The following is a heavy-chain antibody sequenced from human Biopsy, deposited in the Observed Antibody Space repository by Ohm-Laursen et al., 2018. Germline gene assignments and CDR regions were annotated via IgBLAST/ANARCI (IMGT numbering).Heavy chain of an antibody. CDR3: ARIPILVVPAAIVYRHRRHLQGLDV. D-gene: IGHD2-2*02. CDR1: GFSLNTRGMS. Sequence: TQTLTLTCTLSGFSLNTRGMSVTWIRQPPGKALEWLARIDRDVAKFYYESLKTRLTISKGTSENHVVLTLSDVAPVDTATYYCARIPILVVPAAIVYRHRRHLQGLDVWGQGTTVIVSS. CDR2: IDRDVAK. J-gene: IGHJ6*02. V-gene: IGHV2-70*16.